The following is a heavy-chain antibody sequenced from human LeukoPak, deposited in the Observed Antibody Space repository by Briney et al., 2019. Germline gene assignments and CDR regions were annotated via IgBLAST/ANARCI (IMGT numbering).Heavy chain of an antibody. D-gene: IGHD5-18*01. V-gene: IGHV1-2*02. CDR2: INPNSGGT. Sequence: GASVKVSCKASGYTFTGYYMHWVRQAPGQGLEWMGWINPNSGGTNYAQKVQGRVTMTTDTSTSTAYMELRSLRSDDTAVYYCARGATWIQLWLGREPSGPEVDYYGMDVWGQGTTVTVSS. CDR3: ARGATWIQLWLGREPSGPEVDYYGMDV. CDR1: GYTFTGYY. J-gene: IGHJ6*02.